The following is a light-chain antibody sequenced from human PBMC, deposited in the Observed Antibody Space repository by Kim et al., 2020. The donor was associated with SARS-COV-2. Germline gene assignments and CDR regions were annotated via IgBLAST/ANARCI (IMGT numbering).Light chain of an antibody. Sequence: VAPGQTASITCSGDKLGDKYACWYQQKPGQSPVLVIYQDSKRPSGIPERFSGYNSGNTATLTISGTQAMDEADYYCQAWDSSTAVFGTGTKVTVL. CDR2: QDS. CDR1: KLGDKY. V-gene: IGLV3-1*01. J-gene: IGLJ1*01. CDR3: QAWDSSTAV.